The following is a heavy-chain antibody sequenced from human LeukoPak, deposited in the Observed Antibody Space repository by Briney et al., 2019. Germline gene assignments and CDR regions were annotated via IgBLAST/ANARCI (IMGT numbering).Heavy chain of an antibody. V-gene: IGHV3-7*01. D-gene: IGHD5-18*01. Sequence: GGSLRLSCAVSGLTFSSSWMDWVRQAPGKGLEWVASINPEGSEKYSADSVKGRFTISRDNAKNSLYLQMDSLRVEDTAFYYCARDLAYSRLDYWGQGTLVTVSS. CDR2: INPEGSEK. J-gene: IGHJ4*02. CDR1: GLTFSSSW. CDR3: ARDLAYSRLDY.